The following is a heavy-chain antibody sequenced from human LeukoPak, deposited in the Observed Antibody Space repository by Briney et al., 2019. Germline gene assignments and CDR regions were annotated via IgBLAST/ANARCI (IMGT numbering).Heavy chain of an antibody. CDR1: GFTFSSYE. J-gene: IGHJ3*01. CDR3: VRDHSMVRGVLTPLDAFDV. V-gene: IGHV3-48*03. Sequence: GGSLRLSCEASGFTFSSYEMNWIRQAPGKGLEWVSYISTTGSTTYYADSVKARFTVSRDNAKNSLYLQMNGLRAEDTAVYYCVRDHSMVRGVLTPLDAFDVWGQGTMVTVSS. CDR2: ISTTGSTT. D-gene: IGHD3-10*01.